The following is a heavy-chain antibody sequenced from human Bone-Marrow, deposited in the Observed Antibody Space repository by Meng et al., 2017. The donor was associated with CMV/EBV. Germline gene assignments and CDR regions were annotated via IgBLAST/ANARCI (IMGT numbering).Heavy chain of an antibody. CDR1: GFTFSSYS. Sequence: GESLKISCAASGFTFSSYSMNWVRQAPGKGLEWVSYISSSSSTIYYADSVKGRFTISRDNAKNSLYLQMNSLRAEDTAVYYCAREYCSSTSCYPDAFDIWGQGTMVTVSS. D-gene: IGHD2-2*01. CDR3: AREYCSSTSCYPDAFDI. J-gene: IGHJ3*02. CDR2: ISSSSSTI. V-gene: IGHV3-48*04.